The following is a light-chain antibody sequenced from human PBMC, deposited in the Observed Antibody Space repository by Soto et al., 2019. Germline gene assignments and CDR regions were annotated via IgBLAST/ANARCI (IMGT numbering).Light chain of an antibody. J-gene: IGKJ4*01. CDR1: QGSSNY. Sequence: DIQMTQSPSSVSASVGERVTITCRASQGSSNYLAWYQHKPGKAPNLLIYTASILHSGVPSRFSGSGSGTDFTLTISNLQPEDFATYYCQQADSFPLTLGGGTKVEIK. CDR3: QQADSFPLT. CDR2: TAS. V-gene: IGKV1-12*01.